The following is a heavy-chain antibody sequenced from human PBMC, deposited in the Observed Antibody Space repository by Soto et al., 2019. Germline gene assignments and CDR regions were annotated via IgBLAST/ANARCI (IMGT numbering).Heavy chain of an antibody. V-gene: IGHV4-59*01. Sequence: SETLSLTCTVSGGSISSYFWSWIRQPPGKGLEWIGYIHGSETTNYNPSLKSRVTISLDTSKNQLSLRLTSVTAADTAVYYCARGTSYWSWKFDYWGQGILVT. J-gene: IGHJ4*02. CDR3: ARGTSYWSWKFDY. D-gene: IGHD1-1*01. CDR2: IHGSETT. CDR1: GGSISSYF.